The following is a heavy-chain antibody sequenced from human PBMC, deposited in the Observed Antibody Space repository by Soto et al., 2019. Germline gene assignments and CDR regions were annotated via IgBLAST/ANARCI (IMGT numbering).Heavy chain of an antibody. D-gene: IGHD3-3*01. CDR1: GFTFSSCA. Sequence: PGGSLRLSCASSGFTFSSCAMSWVRQAPGKGPECVSAISGSRGSTYYADSVKGRFTISRDNSKHALYLQMNSLRAEDTAVYYCAKQAYYDFWSGQQYYFEYWGKGTLGIV. J-gene: IGHJ4*02. V-gene: IGHV3-23*01. CDR3: AKQAYYDFWSGQQYYFEY. CDR2: ISGSRGST.